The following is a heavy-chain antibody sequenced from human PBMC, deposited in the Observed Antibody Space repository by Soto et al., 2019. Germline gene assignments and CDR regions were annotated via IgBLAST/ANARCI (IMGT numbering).Heavy chain of an antibody. CDR1: GYTFTSYG. CDR3: ARSDGYNHRLLNGFDY. V-gene: IGHV1-18*01. D-gene: IGHD5-12*01. CDR2: ISAHNGNT. Sequence: GASVKVSCKASGYTFTSYGISWVRQAPGQGLEWMGWISAHNGNTNYAQKLQGRVTMTTDTSTSTAYMELRSLRSDDTAVYYCARSDGYNHRLLNGFDYWGQGTLVTVSS. J-gene: IGHJ4*02.